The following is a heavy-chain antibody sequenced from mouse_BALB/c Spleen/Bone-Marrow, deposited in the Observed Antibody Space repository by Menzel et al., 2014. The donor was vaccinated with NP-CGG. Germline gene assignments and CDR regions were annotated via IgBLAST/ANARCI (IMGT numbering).Heavy chain of an antibody. Sequence: QVQLQQSGSVLVRPGASVKLSCKASGYTFISSWMHWAQQRPGQGLEWIGEIHPNTDNTNYDEKFKGKATLTVDTSSSTAYVDPSSLTSEDSAVYYCARHHRYAYYFDYWGQGTTLTVSS. V-gene: IGHV1S130*01. CDR2: IHPNTDNT. J-gene: IGHJ2*01. CDR3: ARHHRYAYYFDY. D-gene: IGHD2-14*01. CDR1: GYTFISSW.